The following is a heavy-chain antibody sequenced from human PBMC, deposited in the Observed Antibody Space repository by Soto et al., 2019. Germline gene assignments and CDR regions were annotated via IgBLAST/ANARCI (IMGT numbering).Heavy chain of an antibody. V-gene: IGHV3-15*01. J-gene: IGHJ4*02. CDR2: IKSKTDGGTT. Sequence: GGSLRLSCAASGFTSSNYAMSWVRQAPGKGLEWVGRIKSKTDGGTTDYVAPVKGRFTISRDDSKNTLYLQMNSLKTEDTAVYYCTTGLSNGYYNFDYWGQGT. D-gene: IGHD3-22*01. CDR1: GFTSSNYA. CDR3: TTGLSNGYYNFDY.